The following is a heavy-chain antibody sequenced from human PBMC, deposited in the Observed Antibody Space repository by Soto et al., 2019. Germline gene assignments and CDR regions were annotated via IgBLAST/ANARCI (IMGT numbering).Heavy chain of an antibody. CDR2: FFILQTP. CDR3: ARDYDVLSGLSHGMDV. D-gene: IGHD3-3*01. CDR1: GVCVRHHY. J-gene: IGHJ6*02. Sequence: PSETLSLTCNLSGVCVRHHYWSGMQQPAAKGLEWIGRFFILQTPRYAPSLNSRVTVSLDMSKNQISLNLFSLTAADTAVYYCARDYDVLSGLSHGMDVWGQGTTVTVSS. V-gene: IGHV4-4*07.